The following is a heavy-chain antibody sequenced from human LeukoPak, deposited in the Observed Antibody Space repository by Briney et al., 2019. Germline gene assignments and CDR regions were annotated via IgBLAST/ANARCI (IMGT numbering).Heavy chain of an antibody. J-gene: IGHJ4*02. CDR2: IYYSGST. D-gene: IGHD2-15*01. CDR3: ARAVGYCSGGSCSRNFDY. CDR1: GGSISSYY. Sequence: PSETLSLTCTVSGGSISSYYWSWIRQPPGKGLEWIGYIYYSGSTNYNPSLKSRVTISVDTSKNQFSLKLSSVTAADTDVYYCARAVGYCSGGSCSRNFDYWGQGTLVTVSS. V-gene: IGHV4-59*01.